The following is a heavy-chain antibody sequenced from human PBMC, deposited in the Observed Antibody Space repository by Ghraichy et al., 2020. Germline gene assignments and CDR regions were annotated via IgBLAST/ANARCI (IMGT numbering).Heavy chain of an antibody. CDR2: IYYTGTT. Sequence: SETLSPTCTVSDVSISSYYWSWIRQPPGKGLEWIGHIYYTGTTNYNPSLKSRFTISVDTSKNQLSLKLSSVTAADTAVYYCASSSWSSYYFDYWGQGSLVTVSS. CDR3: ASSSWSSYYFDY. D-gene: IGHD6-6*01. J-gene: IGHJ4*02. V-gene: IGHV4-59*01. CDR1: DVSISSYY.